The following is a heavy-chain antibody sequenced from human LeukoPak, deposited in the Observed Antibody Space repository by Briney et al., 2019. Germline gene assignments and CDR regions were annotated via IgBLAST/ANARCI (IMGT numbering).Heavy chain of an antibody. D-gene: IGHD5-18*01. CDR1: GFTFSSYA. Sequence: PGGSLRLSCAASGFTFSSYAMHWVRQAPGKGLEWVAVISYDGSNKYYADSVKGRFTISRDNSKNTLYLQMSSLRAEDTAVYYCASSLHNIQLWTTSFDYWGQGTLVTVSS. CDR3: ASSLHNIQLWTTSFDY. CDR2: ISYDGSNK. J-gene: IGHJ4*02. V-gene: IGHV3-30-3*01.